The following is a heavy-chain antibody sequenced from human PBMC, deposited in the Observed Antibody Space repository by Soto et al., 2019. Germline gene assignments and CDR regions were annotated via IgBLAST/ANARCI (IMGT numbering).Heavy chain of an antibody. CDR2: IYYSRST. Sequence: QVQLQESGPGLVKPSQTLSLTCTVSGCSISSGGYYWSWIRQHPGKGLEWIGYIYYSRSTYYNPSLKRRVTISVDTSKNQFSLKRSSVTAADTAVYYCARLDDDYYGSGSFAFDYWGQGTLVTVAS. CDR1: GCSISSGGYY. V-gene: IGHV4-31*03. D-gene: IGHD3-10*01. J-gene: IGHJ4*02. CDR3: ARLDDDYYGSGSFAFDY.